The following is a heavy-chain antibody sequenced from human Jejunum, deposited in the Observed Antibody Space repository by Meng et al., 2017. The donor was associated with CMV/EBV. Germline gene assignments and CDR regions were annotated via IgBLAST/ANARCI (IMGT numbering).Heavy chain of an antibody. CDR1: GYY. CDR2: LNPSSGVS. D-gene: IGHD3-22*01. Sequence: GYYMHGVRQSPGQGLEWMGRLNPSSGVSTYAQTFQGRVTMTRDTSISTIYMELYGLTSGDTAVYYCARSQMYYYDSSDYTQAGYWGQGTQVTVSS. V-gene: IGHV1-2*02. J-gene: IGHJ4*02. CDR3: ARSQMYYYDSSDYTQAGY.